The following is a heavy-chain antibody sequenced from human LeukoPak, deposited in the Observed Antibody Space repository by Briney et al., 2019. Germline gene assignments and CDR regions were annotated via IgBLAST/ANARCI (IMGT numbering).Heavy chain of an antibody. CDR2: ISSSSSYI. J-gene: IGHJ4*02. CDR1: GFTFSSYN. Sequence: GGSLRLSCAASGFTFSSYNMNWVRQAPGKGLEWVSSISSSSSYIYYADSVKGRFTISRDNAKNSLYLQMNNLRAEDTAVYYCARSLYDYADYWGQGTLVTVSS. V-gene: IGHV3-21*01. CDR3: ARSLYDYADY. D-gene: IGHD3-16*01.